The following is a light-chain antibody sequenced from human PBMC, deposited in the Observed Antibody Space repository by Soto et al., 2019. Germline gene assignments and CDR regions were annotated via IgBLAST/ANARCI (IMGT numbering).Light chain of an antibody. J-gene: IGKJ2*01. CDR2: GAS. CDR3: QQYDTYINS. V-gene: IGKV1-5*01. Sequence: DIQMTQSPSTLSASVGDRVTITCRASQSIRNWLAWYQQKPGKAPKLLIYGASSLESGVPSRFSGSGSGTDITLTISRLQPDEFATYDCQQYDTYINSFGQATNLEIK. CDR1: QSIRNW.